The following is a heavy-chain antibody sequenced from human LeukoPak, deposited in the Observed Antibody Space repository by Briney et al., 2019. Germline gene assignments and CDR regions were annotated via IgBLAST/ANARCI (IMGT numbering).Heavy chain of an antibody. CDR3: ARVWYYDSSAYYLDAFDI. V-gene: IGHV1-18*01. CDR1: GYTFTSYG. Sequence: ASVKVSCKASGYTFTSYGISWVRQAPRQGLEWMGWISAYNGNTNYAQKLQGRVTMTTDTSTSTAYMELRSLRSDDTAVYYCARVWYYDSSAYYLDAFDIWGQGTMVTVSS. J-gene: IGHJ3*02. D-gene: IGHD3-22*01. CDR2: ISAYNGNT.